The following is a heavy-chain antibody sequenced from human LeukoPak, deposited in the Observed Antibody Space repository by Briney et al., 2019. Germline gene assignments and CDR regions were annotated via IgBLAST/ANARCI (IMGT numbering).Heavy chain of an antibody. CDR2: IYTSGST. D-gene: IGHD3-9*01. J-gene: IGHJ4*02. V-gene: IGHV4-4*07. CDR3: ARGRQNVLRYFDWLSAGPNFDY. Sequence: SETLSLTCTVSGGSICSYYWSWIRQPAGKGLEWIGRIYTSGSTNYNPSLKSRVTMSVDTSKNQFSLRLSSVTAADTAVYYCARGRQNVLRYFDWLSAGPNFDYWGQGTLVTVSS. CDR1: GGSICSYY.